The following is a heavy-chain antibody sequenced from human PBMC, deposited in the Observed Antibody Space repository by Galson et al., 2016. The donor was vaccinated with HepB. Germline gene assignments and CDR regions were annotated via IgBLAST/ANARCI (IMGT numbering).Heavy chain of an antibody. D-gene: IGHD5-12*01. J-gene: IGHJ6*02. CDR2: ISDSGRTT. Sequence: SLRLSCAASGFAFSSYAMSWVRQAPGKGLEWVSAISDSGRTTYYTDSVKGRFTISRHNSRNTLHLQMNSLTAEDTAIYYCANLRGGYSGPRYYDYYNGMDVWGQGTTVTVSS. CDR3: ANLRGGYSGPRYYDYYNGMDV. V-gene: IGHV3-23*01. CDR1: GFAFSSYA.